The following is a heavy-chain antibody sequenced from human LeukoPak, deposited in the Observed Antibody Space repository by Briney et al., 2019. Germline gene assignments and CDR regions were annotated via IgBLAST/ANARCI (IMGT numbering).Heavy chain of an antibody. CDR1: GFSFSSYV. V-gene: IGHV3-48*03. J-gene: IGHJ6*03. D-gene: IGHD1-26*01. Sequence: PGGSLRLSCAASGFSFSSYVMHWVRQAPGKGLEWVSYISSSGSTIYYADSVKGRFTISRDNAKNSLYLQMNSLRAEDTAVYYCAGNSGSYYYYYYMDVWGKGTTVTISS. CDR2: ISSSGSTI. CDR3: AGNSGSYYYYYYMDV.